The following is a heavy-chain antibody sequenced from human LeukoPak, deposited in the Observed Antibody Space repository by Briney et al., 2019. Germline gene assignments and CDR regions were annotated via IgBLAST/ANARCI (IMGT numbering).Heavy chain of an antibody. V-gene: IGHV4-34*01. CDR1: GGSFSGYY. Sequence: SETLSLTCAVYGGSFSGYYWSWIRQPPGKGLEWIGEINHSGSTNYNPSLKSRVTISVDTSKNQFSLKLSSVTAADTAVYYCARPAYYYDSSGYSPGAFDIWGQGTMVTVSS. J-gene: IGHJ3*02. D-gene: IGHD3-22*01. CDR3: ARPAYYYDSSGYSPGAFDI. CDR2: INHSGST.